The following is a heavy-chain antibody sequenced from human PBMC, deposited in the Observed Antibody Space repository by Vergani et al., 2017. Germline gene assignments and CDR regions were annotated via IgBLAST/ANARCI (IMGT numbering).Heavy chain of an antibody. D-gene: IGHD4-17*01. CDR3: ASLTTIVDY. CDR2: ISSSGSTI. J-gene: IGHJ4*02. V-gene: IGHV3-48*03. Sequence: EVQLVESGGGLVQPGGSLRLSCAASGFTFSSYEMNWVRQAPGKGLEWVSYISSSGSTIYYADSVKGRFTISRDNAKNSLYLQMNSLRAEDTAVYYCASLTTIVDYWGQGTLVTVSS. CDR1: GFTFSSYE.